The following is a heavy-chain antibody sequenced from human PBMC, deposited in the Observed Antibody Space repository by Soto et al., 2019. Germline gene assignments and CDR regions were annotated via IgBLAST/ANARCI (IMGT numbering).Heavy chain of an antibody. V-gene: IGHV3-30*18. Sequence: GGSLRLSCAASGFSFSSYGMHWVRQAPGKGLEWVAVISYDGSNKYYADSVKGRFTISRDNSKNTLYLQMNSLRAEDTAVYYCAKEVSRAAAGIDWFDPWGQGTLVTVSS. J-gene: IGHJ5*02. CDR3: AKEVSRAAAGIDWFDP. CDR1: GFSFSSYG. CDR2: ISYDGSNK. D-gene: IGHD6-13*01.